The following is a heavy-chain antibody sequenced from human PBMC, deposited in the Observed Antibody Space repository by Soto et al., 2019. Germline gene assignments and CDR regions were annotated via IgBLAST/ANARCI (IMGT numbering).Heavy chain of an antibody. CDR3: AKEYRGYDHFDY. V-gene: IGHV3-30*18. Sequence: QVQLVASGGGVVQPGRSLRLSCAASGFTFRSYDMHWVRQAPGKGLEWVAVISYDGSNKYYADYVKGRFTISRDNSKNTLYLQMNSLRSEDTAVYYCAKEYRGYDHFDYWGQGTLVTVSS. CDR1: GFTFRSYD. CDR2: ISYDGSNK. D-gene: IGHD5-12*01. J-gene: IGHJ4*02.